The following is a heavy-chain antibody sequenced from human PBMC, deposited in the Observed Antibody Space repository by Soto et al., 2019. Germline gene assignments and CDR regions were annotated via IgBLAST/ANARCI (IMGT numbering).Heavy chain of an antibody. D-gene: IGHD1-1*01. Sequence: DVQLVESGGGLIQPGESLRLSCAAFGLTISGKKYVAWVRQAPGKGLEWVSALYDVDGSFYADSVTGRFTTSSASSKTTVYLQMNDLRPDDPAVYYCATWHEREHAFDVWGQGTTVTISS. CDR3: ATWHEREHAFDV. J-gene: IGHJ3*01. CDR2: LYDVDGS. V-gene: IGHV3-53*01. CDR1: GLTISGKKY.